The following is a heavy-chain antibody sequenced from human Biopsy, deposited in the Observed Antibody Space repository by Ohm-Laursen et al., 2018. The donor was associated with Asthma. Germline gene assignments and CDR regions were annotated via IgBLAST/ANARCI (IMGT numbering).Heavy chain of an antibody. CDR3: ARKAGSCISRTCYSLDF. V-gene: IGHV1-69*13. D-gene: IGHD2-2*01. CDR1: GGTFNTYA. Sequence: SVKVSCKSLGGTFNTYAIRWVRQAPGQGLEWMGGINSVFGTTTYPQKFQDRVTITADDSTSTVYMELSSLRSEDTAVYYCARKAGSCISRTCYSLDFWGRGTLVTVSS. J-gene: IGHJ4*02. CDR2: INSVFGTT.